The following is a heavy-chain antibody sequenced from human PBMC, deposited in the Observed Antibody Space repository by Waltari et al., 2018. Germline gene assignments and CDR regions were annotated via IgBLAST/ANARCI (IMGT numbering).Heavy chain of an antibody. J-gene: IGHJ6*02. CDR3: ARVTTVTRQAGMDV. Sequence: QVQLQQWGAGLLQPSETLSLTCAVYGGSLCGYYWSCILQPPGKGLEWIGEINHSGSTNYNPSLKSRVTISVDTSKNQFSLKLSSVTAADTAVYYCARVTTVTRQAGMDVWGQGTTVTVSS. D-gene: IGHD4-4*01. CDR2: INHSGST. V-gene: IGHV4-34*01. CDR1: GGSLCGYY.